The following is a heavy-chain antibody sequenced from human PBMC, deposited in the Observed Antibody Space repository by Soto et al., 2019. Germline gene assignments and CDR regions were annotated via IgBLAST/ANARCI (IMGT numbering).Heavy chain of an antibody. V-gene: IGHV3-23*01. CDR3: ARRGSGSDYGS. CDR1: GFTFSSYA. D-gene: IGHD1-26*01. CDR2: ISGSGGST. Sequence: EVQLLESGGGLVQPGGSLRLSCAASGFTFSSYAMRWVRQAPGKGLEWVSAISGSGGSTYYADSVKGRFTISRDNSKNTLYLQMNSLRAEDTAVYYCARRGSGSDYGSWGQGTLVTVSS. J-gene: IGHJ5*02.